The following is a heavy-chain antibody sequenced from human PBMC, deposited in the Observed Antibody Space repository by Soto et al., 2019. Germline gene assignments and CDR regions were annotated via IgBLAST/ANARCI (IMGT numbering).Heavy chain of an antibody. Sequence: EVQLVESGGGLVQPGRSLRLSCAASGFTFDDYAMHWVRQAPGKGLEWVSGIRWNSGSIGYADSVKGRFTISRDNAKNYLSLQMNSLRAEDTALYYCAKDQTGCPLNYYYCGMDVWGQGPTVTVSS. J-gene: IGHJ6*02. V-gene: IGHV3-9*01. CDR1: GFTFDDYA. CDR2: IRWNSGSI. CDR3: AKDQTGCPLNYYYCGMDV.